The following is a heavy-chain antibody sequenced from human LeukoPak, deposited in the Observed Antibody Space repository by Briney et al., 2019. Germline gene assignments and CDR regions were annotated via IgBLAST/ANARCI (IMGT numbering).Heavy chain of an antibody. V-gene: IGHV3-9*01. D-gene: IGHD2-21*01. J-gene: IGHJ3*02. CDR2: ISWKSGSI. CDR3: AKELLSGPGAFDI. CDR1: GFIFADYA. Sequence: GRSLRLSYAASGFIFADYAMHWVRHAPGKGLEWLSGISWKSGSIGYADSVKGRFTNSRDNAKNSLYLQVNSLRAEDTALYYCAKELLSGPGAFDIWGQGTMVTVSS.